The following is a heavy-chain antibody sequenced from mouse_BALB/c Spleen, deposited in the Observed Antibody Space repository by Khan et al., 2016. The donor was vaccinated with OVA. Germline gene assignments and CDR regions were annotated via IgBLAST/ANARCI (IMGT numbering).Heavy chain of an antibody. CDR1: GFNIKDTY. V-gene: IGHV14-3*02. CDR3: AQPAFVPRNFDV. CDR2: IAPVNGTT. J-gene: IGHJ1*01. Sequence: EVQLQQSGAELVKPGASVKLSCTASGFNIKDTYMHWVKERPEQGLEWIGRIAPVNGTTKYDPKFQGKATITADTPSNTPYLQLSSLTSEAHAVSYCAQPAFVPRNFDVWGAGTTVTVSS.